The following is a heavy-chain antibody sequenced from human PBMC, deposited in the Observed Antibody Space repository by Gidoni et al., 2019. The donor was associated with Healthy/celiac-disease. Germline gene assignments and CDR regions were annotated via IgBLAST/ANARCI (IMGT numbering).Heavy chain of an antibody. CDR1: GFTFSSYA. J-gene: IGHJ4*02. CDR2: ISGSGGST. Sequence: EVQLVESGGGLVQPGGSLRPPCAASGFTFSSYAMSWVRQAPGKGLEWVSAISGSGGSTYYADSVKGRFTISRDNSKNTLYLQMNSLRAEDTAVYYCAKDFEIHDYGDYSNWGQGTLVTVSS. CDR3: AKDFEIHDYGDYSN. V-gene: IGHV3-23*04. D-gene: IGHD4-17*01.